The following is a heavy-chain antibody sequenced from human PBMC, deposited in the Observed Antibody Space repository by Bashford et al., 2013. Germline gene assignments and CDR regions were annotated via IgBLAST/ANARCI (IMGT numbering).Heavy chain of an antibody. V-gene: IGHV5-51*01. D-gene: IGHD5-18*01. CDR3: ARPTGYSYGLYYFDY. CDR2: IYIGDSDT. CDR1: GYRFSDHW. Sequence: GESLKISCQGSGYRFSDHWIGWVRQTPEKGLEWMGIIYIGDSDTRYSPSFQGQVTISADKSISTAYLQWSSLKASDTAMYYCARPTGYSYGLYYFDYWGQGTLVTVSS. J-gene: IGHJ4*02.